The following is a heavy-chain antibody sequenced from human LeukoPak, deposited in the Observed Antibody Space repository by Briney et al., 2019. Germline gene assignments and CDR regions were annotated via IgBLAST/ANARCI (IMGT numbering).Heavy chain of an antibody. Sequence: PGGSLRLSCAASGFSFDGYAMHWVRQAPGKGLEWVSGISWNSANMAYADSVKGRFTISRDNAKNSLHLQMNSLRTEDTAIYYFAKELTAVTTGGAFDLWGQGTMVTVSS. CDR3: AKELTAVTTGGAFDL. CDR1: GFSFDGYA. CDR2: ISWNSANM. V-gene: IGHV3-9*01. D-gene: IGHD4-17*01. J-gene: IGHJ3*01.